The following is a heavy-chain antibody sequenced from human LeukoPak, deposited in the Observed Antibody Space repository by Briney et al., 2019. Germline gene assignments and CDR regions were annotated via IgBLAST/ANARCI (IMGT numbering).Heavy chain of an antibody. CDR2: INSDGSST. D-gene: IGHD6-13*01. J-gene: IGHJ6*03. CDR3: ARVASLSSSWYYYYYYMDV. V-gene: IGHV3-74*01. Sequence: GGSLRLSCAASGFTFSSYWMHWVRQAPGKGLVWVSRINSDGSSTSYADSVKGRFTISGDNAKNTLYLQMNSLRAEDTAVYYCARVASLSSSWYYYYYYMDVWGKGTTVTVSS. CDR1: GFTFSSYW.